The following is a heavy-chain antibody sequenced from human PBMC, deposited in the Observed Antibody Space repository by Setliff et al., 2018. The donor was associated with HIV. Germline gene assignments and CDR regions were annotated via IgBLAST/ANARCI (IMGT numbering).Heavy chain of an antibody. CDR2: IHYGGYF. J-gene: IGHJ4*02. CDR1: GDSFKSSRYY. V-gene: IGHV4-39*01. D-gene: IGHD3-16*01. CDR3: ARPALGIGGGSKFDN. Sequence: SETLSLTCTVSGDSFKSSRYYWGWIRQPPGKGLEWIGNIHYGGYFWYSPSLKSRVTISVDTSKNQFSLKLSSVTAADTAVYYCARPALGIGGGSKFDNWGQGIRVTVSS.